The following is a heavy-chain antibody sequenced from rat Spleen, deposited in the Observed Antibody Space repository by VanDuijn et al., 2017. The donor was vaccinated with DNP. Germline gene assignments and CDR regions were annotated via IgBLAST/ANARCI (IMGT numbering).Heavy chain of an antibody. CDR2: MSSGGSR. J-gene: IGHJ2*01. Sequence: QVQLTESGPGLVQPSQTLSLTCPVSGFSLTDYVLSWARQPPGKGLEWIAAMSSGGSRYYNSALKSRLSISRDTSKSQVFLKMNSLQSEDTATYYCARDGQWDYLDYWGQGVTVTVSS. V-gene: IGHV2S12*01. CDR1: GFSLTDYV. CDR3: ARDGQWDYLDY. D-gene: IGHD1-1*01.